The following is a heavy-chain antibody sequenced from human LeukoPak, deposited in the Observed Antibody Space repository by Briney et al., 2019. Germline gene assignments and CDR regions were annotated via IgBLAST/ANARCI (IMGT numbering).Heavy chain of an antibody. CDR1: GFTISSYW. CDR2: INSDGSST. Sequence: GGSLRLSCAASGFTISSYWMHWVRQAPGKGLVWVSRINSDGSSTSYADSVKGRFTISRDNAKITLYLQMNSLRAEDTAVYYCARAPRGGSGYYESWGQGTLVTVSS. V-gene: IGHV3-74*01. CDR3: ARAPRGGSGYYES. D-gene: IGHD3-22*01. J-gene: IGHJ4*02.